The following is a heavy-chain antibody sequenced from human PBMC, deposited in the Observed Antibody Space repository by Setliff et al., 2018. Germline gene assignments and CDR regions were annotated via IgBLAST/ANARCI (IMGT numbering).Heavy chain of an antibody. CDR1: GGSISSYY. Sequence: TLSLTCTVSGGSISSYYWSWIRQPAGKGLEWIGRIYTSGSTNYNPSLKSRVTMSVDTSKNQFSLKLSSVTAADTAVYYCARSGRGYYDSSGQFDYWGLGALVTAPQ. V-gene: IGHV4-4*07. CDR2: IYTSGST. CDR3: ARSGRGYYDSSGQFDY. D-gene: IGHD3-22*01. J-gene: IGHJ4*02.